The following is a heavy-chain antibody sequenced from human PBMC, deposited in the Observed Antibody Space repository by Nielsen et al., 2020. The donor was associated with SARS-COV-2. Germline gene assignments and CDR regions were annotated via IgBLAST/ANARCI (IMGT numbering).Heavy chain of an antibody. Sequence: GESLKISCAASGFVVSSNYLTWVRQAPGKGLEWVSVIYSGGSTYYADSVKGRFTISRDNSKNTLYLQMNSLRAEDTAVYFCARALFSAAGTLCYWGHGTLVTVSA. D-gene: IGHD6-13*01. CDR1: GFVVSSNY. V-gene: IGHV3-66*01. CDR3: ARALFSAAGTLCY. J-gene: IGHJ4*01. CDR2: IYSGGST.